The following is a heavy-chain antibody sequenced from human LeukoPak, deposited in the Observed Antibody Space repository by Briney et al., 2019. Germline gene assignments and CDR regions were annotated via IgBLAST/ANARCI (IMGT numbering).Heavy chain of an antibody. V-gene: IGHV4-39*07. D-gene: IGHD3-3*01. J-gene: IGHJ6*03. CDR3: ARDLFRTIFGVVILREYYMDV. CDR2: HYYNGDT. CDR1: GGLTGSGTYY. Sequence: PSETLSLTCTVSGGLTGSGTYYWGWIRQPPGKGLEWIGSHYYNGDTYYNPSLKSRVSISVDTSKSQFSLKLSSVTAADTAVYYCARDLFRTIFGVVILREYYMDVWGKGTTVTVSS.